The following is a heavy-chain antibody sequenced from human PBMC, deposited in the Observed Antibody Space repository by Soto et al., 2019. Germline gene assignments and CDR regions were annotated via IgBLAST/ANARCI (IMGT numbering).Heavy chain of an antibody. CDR1: GFTFSSYA. J-gene: IGHJ3*01. CDR2: ISGSGGST. Sequence: PGGSLRLSCAASGFTFSSYAMSWVRQAPGKGLEWVSAISGSGGSTYYADSVKGRFTISRDNSKNTLYLQMNSLRAEDTAVYYCAKCEGSREYYDFWSGTDPGWAFDVWGQGTMVTVSS. D-gene: IGHD3-3*01. CDR3: AKCEGSREYYDFWSGTDPGWAFDV. V-gene: IGHV3-23*01.